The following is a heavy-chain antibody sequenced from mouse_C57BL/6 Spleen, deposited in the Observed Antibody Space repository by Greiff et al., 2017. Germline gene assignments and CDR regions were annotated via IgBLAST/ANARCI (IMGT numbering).Heavy chain of an antibody. CDR1: GYAFTSSW. D-gene: IGHD2-1*01. CDR2: IYPGDGDT. J-gene: IGHJ1*03. CDR3: AKGVLYGNYGYFDV. Sequence: QVQLLQSGPELVKPGASVTLSCKASGYAFTSSWMHWVKQRPGKGLEWIGRIYPGDGDTTYNGKFKGKATLTADKSSSTAYMQLSSLTSEDSAVYFCAKGVLYGNYGYFDVWGTGTTVTVSS. V-gene: IGHV1-82*01.